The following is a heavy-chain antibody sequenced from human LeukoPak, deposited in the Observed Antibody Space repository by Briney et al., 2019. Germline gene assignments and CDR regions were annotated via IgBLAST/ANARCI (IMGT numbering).Heavy chain of an antibody. D-gene: IGHD3-3*01. CDR1: GYTFTSDY. CDR2: INPSGGST. Sequence: ASVKVSCKASGYTFTSDYMHWVRQAPGQGLEWMGIINPSGGSTSYAQKFQGRVTMTRDTSTSTVYMELSSLRSEDTAVYYCARVLYDFWSGYYEGAFDYWGQGTLVTVSS. J-gene: IGHJ4*02. CDR3: ARVLYDFWSGYYEGAFDY. V-gene: IGHV1-46*01.